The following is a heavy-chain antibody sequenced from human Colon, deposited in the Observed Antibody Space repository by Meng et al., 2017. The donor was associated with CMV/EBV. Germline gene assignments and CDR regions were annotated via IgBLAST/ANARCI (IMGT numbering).Heavy chain of an antibody. D-gene: IGHD1-14*01. J-gene: IGHJ4*02. V-gene: IGHV3-21*01. CDR2: ISHSSDT. CDR1: GFTFSTYS. Sequence: GESLKISCAASGFTFSTYSLNWVRQAPGKGLEWVSSISHSSDTYYADSVKGRITTSRDNAKNTVYLQIDSLRVEDAAVYFCARGTTGGYVDYWGQGTPVTVSS. CDR3: ARGTTGGYVDY.